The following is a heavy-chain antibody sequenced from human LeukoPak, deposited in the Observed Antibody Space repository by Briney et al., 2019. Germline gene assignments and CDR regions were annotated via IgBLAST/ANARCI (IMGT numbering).Heavy chain of an antibody. CDR3: AREGWLHRGDFDY. V-gene: IGHV4-34*01. D-gene: IGHD5-24*01. J-gene: IGHJ4*02. CDR1: GFTFSSYA. CDR2: INHSGST. Sequence: GSLRLSCAASGFTFSSYAMSWVRQPPGKGLEWIGEINHSGSTNYNPSLKSRVTISVDTSKNQFSLKLSSVTAADTAVYYCAREGWLHRGDFDYWGQGTLVTVSS.